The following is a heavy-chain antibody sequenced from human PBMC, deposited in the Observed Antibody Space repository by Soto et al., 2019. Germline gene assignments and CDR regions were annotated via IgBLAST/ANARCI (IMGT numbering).Heavy chain of an antibody. J-gene: IGHJ4*02. CDR2: IYYSGST. CDR1: GGSISTYF. Sequence: SETLSLTCTVSGGSISTYFWSWIRQPPGKGLEWIGDIYYSGSTNYNPSLKSRVTISVDTSKSQFSLKLSSVIAADTAVYYCARDGSSSTYDFWGQGALVTVSS. CDR3: ARDGSSSTYDF. D-gene: IGHD6-13*01. V-gene: IGHV4-59*01.